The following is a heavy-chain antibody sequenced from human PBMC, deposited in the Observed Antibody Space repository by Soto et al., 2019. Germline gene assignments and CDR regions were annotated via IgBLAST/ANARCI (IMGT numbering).Heavy chain of an antibody. Sequence: ASGKVSCKASGYTFTSYDINWVRQATGQGLEWMGWMNPNSGNTGYAQKFQGRVTMTRNTSISTAYMELSSLRSEDTAVYYCARGLGEMATIEGFYWGQGTLVTVSS. D-gene: IGHD5-12*01. CDR2: MNPNSGNT. CDR3: ARGLGEMATIEGFY. CDR1: GYTFTSYD. V-gene: IGHV1-8*01. J-gene: IGHJ4*02.